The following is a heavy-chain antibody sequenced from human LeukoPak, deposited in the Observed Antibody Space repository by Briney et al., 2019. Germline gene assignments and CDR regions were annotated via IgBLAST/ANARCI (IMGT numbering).Heavy chain of an antibody. Sequence: GGSLRLSCAASGFTFSSYAMSWVRQAPGKGLEWVSAISDSGGSTYYADSVKGRFTISRDNSKNTLYLQMNSLKTEDTAVYYCTTAPRGYCSGGSCSYAFDIWGQGTMVTVSS. CDR2: ISDSGGST. CDR3: TTAPRGYCSGGSCSYAFDI. V-gene: IGHV3-23*01. D-gene: IGHD2-15*01. J-gene: IGHJ3*02. CDR1: GFTFSSYA.